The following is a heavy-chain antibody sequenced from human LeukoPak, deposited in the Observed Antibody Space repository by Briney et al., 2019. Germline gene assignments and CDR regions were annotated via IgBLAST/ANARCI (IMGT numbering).Heavy chain of an antibody. CDR1: GYTFTNYG. J-gene: IGHJ5*02. CDR2: ISPYNGYT. CDR3: ARDLSGVPAATQGYFDP. V-gene: IGHV1-18*01. D-gene: IGHD2-2*01. Sequence: ASVKVSCKASGYTFTNYGIGWVRQAPGQGLEWVGWISPYNGYTKYAQRLQGRVTMTTDTSTTTAYLELRSLRPDDTALYYCARDLSGVPAATQGYFDPWGQRTLVTVSS.